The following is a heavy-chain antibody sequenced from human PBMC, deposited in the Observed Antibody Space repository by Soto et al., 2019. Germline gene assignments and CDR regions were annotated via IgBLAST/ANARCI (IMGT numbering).Heavy chain of an antibody. CDR3: ARSQPTNIRSYFDY. CDR2: ISGRGDDT. J-gene: IGHJ4*01. V-gene: IGHV3-23*01. D-gene: IGHD5-12*01. Sequence: EVQLLESGGDLVQPGGSLRLSCAASGFTFSSYAMTWVRQAPGKGLEWVSTISGRGDDTYYTDSVKGRFTISRDNSKNTLSAHMNCLRAEDTAVDYCARSQPTNIRSYFDYWCHGAVVTVAS. CDR1: GFTFSSYA.